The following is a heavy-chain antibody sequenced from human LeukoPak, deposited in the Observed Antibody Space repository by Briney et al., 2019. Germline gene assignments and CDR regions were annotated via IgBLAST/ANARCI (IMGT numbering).Heavy chain of an antibody. CDR2: FTSGAST. CDR1: GFTFSSYT. D-gene: IGHD1-1*01. V-gene: IGHV3-23*01. J-gene: IGHJ4*02. CDR3: AKDRTTSSRIFDY. Sequence: GGSLRLSCAASGFTFSSYTMNWVRQAPGKGLEWVSGFTSGASTYYADSVKGRFTISRDNSKNTLYLQMNSLSAEDTAVYYCAKDRTTSSRIFDYWGQGTLVTVSS.